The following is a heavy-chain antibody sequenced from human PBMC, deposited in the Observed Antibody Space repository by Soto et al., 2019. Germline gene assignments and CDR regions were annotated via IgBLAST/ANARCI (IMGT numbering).Heavy chain of an antibody. D-gene: IGHD6-13*01. J-gene: IGHJ5*02. CDR3: ADVSGVIAAAGTRNRVWFDP. CDR2: FWYDGVSK. Sequence: GGSLRLSCTASGFAFPYYGMHWVRQAPGKGLEWVAVFWYDGVSKYYADSVKGRFTISRDNSKNTLYLQMNSLRAEDTAVYYCADVSGVIAAAGTRNRVWFDPWGQGTLVTVSS. V-gene: IGHV3-33*01. CDR1: GFAFPYYG.